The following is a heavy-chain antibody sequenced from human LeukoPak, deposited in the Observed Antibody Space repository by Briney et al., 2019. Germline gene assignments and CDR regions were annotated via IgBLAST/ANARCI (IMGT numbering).Heavy chain of an antibody. D-gene: IGHD2-2*01. CDR2: IKSKTDGETT. J-gene: IGHJ6*02. V-gene: IGHV3-15*01. Sequence: PGGSLRLSCAASGFTFSNAWMSWVRQAPGKGLEWVGRIKSKTDGETTDYAAPVKGRFTISRDDSKNTLYLQMNSLKTEDTAVYYCTTSGPAASYYYYYGMDVWGQGTTVTVSS. CDR1: GFTFSNAW. CDR3: TTSGPAASYYYYYGMDV.